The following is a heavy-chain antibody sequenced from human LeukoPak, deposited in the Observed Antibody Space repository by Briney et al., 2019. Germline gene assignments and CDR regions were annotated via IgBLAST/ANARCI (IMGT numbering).Heavy chain of an antibody. D-gene: IGHD5-18*01. CDR3: ARGESGVQLWFDAFDI. J-gene: IGHJ3*02. CDR2: ISSSSSYI. V-gene: IGHV3-21*01. Sequence: PGGSLRLSXAASGFTFSSYSMNWVRQAPGKGLEWVSSISSSSSYIYYADSVKGRFTISRDNAKNSLYLQMNSLRAEDTAVYYCARGESGVQLWFDAFDIWGQGTMVTVSS. CDR1: GFTFSSYS.